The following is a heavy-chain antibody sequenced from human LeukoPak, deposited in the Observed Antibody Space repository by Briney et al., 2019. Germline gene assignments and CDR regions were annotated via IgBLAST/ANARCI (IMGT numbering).Heavy chain of an antibody. CDR2: IIPIFGTA. Sequence: SVKVSCKASGGTFSSYAISWVRQAPGQGLEWMGGIIPIFGTANYAQKFQGRVTITADKSTSTAYMELSSLRSEDTAVYYCAREGDTAMVTENWFDPWGQGTLVTVSS. V-gene: IGHV1-69*06. CDR1: GGTFSSYA. J-gene: IGHJ5*02. CDR3: AREGDTAMVTENWFDP. D-gene: IGHD5-18*01.